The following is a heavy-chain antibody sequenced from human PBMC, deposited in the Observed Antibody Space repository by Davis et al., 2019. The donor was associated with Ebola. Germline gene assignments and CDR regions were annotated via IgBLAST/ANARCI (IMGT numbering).Heavy chain of an antibody. CDR2: IYYSGST. CDR3: ARVGSSWGYYYYGMDV. J-gene: IGHJ6*02. CDR1: GGSISSSSYY. V-gene: IGHV4-39*01. Sequence: PSETLSLTCTVSGGSISSSSYYWGWIRQPPGKGLEWIGSIYYSGSTYYNPSLKSRVTISVDTSKNQFSLKLSSVTAADTAVYYCARVGSSWGYYYYGMDVWGQGTTVTVSS. D-gene: IGHD2-15*01.